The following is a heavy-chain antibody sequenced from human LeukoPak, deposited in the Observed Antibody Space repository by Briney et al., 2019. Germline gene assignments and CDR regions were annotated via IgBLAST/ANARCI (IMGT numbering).Heavy chain of an antibody. Sequence: PSETLSLTCTVSGGSISSYYWSWIRQPPGKGLEWIGYIYYSGSTNYNPPLKSRVTISVDTSKNQFSLKLSSVTAADTAVYYCARVVDYGDYGAFDIWGQGTMVTVSS. CDR1: GGSISSYY. V-gene: IGHV4-59*01. J-gene: IGHJ3*02. CDR2: IYYSGST. CDR3: ARVVDYGDYGAFDI. D-gene: IGHD4-17*01.